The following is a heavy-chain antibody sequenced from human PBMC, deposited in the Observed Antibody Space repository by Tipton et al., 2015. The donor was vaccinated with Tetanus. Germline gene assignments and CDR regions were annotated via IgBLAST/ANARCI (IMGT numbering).Heavy chain of an antibody. J-gene: IGHJ4*02. V-gene: IGHV4-61*05. D-gene: IGHD4-23*01. CDR1: RGSISRDIYN. CDR2: IYYSGST. CDR3: GRVPVDDGAKGGNIDY. Sequence: TLSLTCTVSRGSISRDIYNWGWIRQPPGKGLEWIGYIYYSGSTNYNPSLKSRVTMSVDKSKNQFSLKLSSVTAADTAVYYCGRVPVDDGAKGGNIDYWGQGTQVTVSS.